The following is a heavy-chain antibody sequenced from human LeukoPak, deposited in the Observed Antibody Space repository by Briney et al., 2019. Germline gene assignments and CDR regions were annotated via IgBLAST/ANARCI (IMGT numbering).Heavy chain of an antibody. CDR3: ARGKVAYYDSSGYRWFDP. Sequence: KPSETLTLTCAVYGGYFSGYYWSWIRQPPGKGLEWIGEINHSGSTNYNPSLKIRVTISLATSKNQFSLKLSSVTAADTAVYYCARGKVAYYDSSGYRWFDPWGQGTLVTVSS. CDR2: INHSGST. D-gene: IGHD3-22*01. CDR1: GGYFSGYY. V-gene: IGHV4-34*01. J-gene: IGHJ5*02.